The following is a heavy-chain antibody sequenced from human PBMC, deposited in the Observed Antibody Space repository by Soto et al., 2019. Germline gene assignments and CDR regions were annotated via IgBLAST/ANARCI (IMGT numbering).Heavy chain of an antibody. CDR1: GFSLSTSGVG. D-gene: IGHD3-3*01. Sequence: QITLKESGPTLVKPTQTLTLTCTFSGFSLSTSGVGVGWIRQPPGKALEWLALIYWNDDKRYSPSLKSRLTITKDTSKNEVVLTMTNMDPVDTATYYCAHRRVTISGVAGGCDPWGQGTLLTVSS. CDR2: IYWNDDK. CDR3: AHRRVTISGVAGGCDP. J-gene: IGHJ5*02. V-gene: IGHV2-5*01.